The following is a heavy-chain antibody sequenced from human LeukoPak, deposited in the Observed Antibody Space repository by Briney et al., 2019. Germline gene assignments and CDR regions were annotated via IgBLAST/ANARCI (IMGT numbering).Heavy chain of an antibody. CDR2: IYYSGST. V-gene: IGHV4-39*01. D-gene: IGHD5-18*01. J-gene: IGHJ4*02. CDR1: GGSISSYY. CDR3: ARHILDTAMAEYYFDY. Sequence: PSETLSLTCTVSGGSISSYYWGWIRQPPGKGLEWIGSIYYSGSTYYNPSLKSRVTISVDTSKNQFSLKLSSVTAADTAVYYCARHILDTAMAEYYFDYWGQGTLVTVSS.